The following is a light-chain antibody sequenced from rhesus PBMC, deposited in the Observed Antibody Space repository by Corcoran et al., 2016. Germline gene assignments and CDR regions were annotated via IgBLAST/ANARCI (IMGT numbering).Light chain of an antibody. CDR2: KAS. CDR3: QQYNNSPFT. Sequence: DIQMTQSPSSLSASVGDRVTITCRASQGISSWLAWYQQKPGNAPKVLIYKASSLQMGVPSRFSGSGSGTDFTLTISRLQPEDCATYYCQQYNNSPFTFGPGTKLDIK. V-gene: IGKV1-21*01. J-gene: IGKJ3*01. CDR1: QGISSW.